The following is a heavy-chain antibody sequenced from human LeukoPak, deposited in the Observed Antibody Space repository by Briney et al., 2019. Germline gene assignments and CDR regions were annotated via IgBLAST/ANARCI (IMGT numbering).Heavy chain of an antibody. CDR2: INWDGGSP. D-gene: IGHD3-16*01. V-gene: IGHV3-20*04. CDR3: AKGAEIDL. Sequence: GGSLRLSCVDSGSTFDDYGMSWVRHAPGKGLEWLAGINWDGGSPFYAESVKGRFTISRDNARNVLHLQMNSLRADDTALYYCAKGAEIDLWGQGTLVTVSS. CDR1: GSTFDDYG. J-gene: IGHJ5*02.